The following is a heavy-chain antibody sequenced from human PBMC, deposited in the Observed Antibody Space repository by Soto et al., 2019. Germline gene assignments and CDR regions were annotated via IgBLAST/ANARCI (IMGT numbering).Heavy chain of an antibody. D-gene: IGHD2-21*02. CDR1: GFTFSSYW. J-gene: IGHJ4*02. CDR2: IKQDGSEK. Sequence: GESLKISCAASGFTFSSYWMSWVRQAPGKGLEWVANIKQDGSEKYYVDSVKGRFTISRDNAKNSLYLQMNSLRAEDTAVYYCARVIVVVTAIDYFDYWGQGTLVTVSS. V-gene: IGHV3-7*01. CDR3: ARVIVVVTAIDYFDY.